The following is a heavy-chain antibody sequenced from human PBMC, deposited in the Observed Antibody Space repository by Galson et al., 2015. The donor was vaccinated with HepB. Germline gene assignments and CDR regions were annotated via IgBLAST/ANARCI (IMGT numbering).Heavy chain of an antibody. CDR3: ASGYSGYDSGSYYYYGTDV. J-gene: IGHJ6*02. D-gene: IGHD5-12*01. V-gene: IGHV1-18*04. CDR1: GYTFTSYG. Sequence: SVKVSCKASGYTFTSYGISWVRQAPGQGLEWMGWISAYNGNTNYAQKLQGRVTMTTDTSTSTAYMELRSLRSDDTAVYYCASGYSGYDSGSYYYYGTDVWGQGTTVTVSS. CDR2: ISAYNGNT.